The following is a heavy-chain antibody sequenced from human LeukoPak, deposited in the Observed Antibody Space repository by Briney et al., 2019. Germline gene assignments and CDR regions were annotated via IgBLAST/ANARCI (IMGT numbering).Heavy chain of an antibody. CDR1: GFTFTNYW. J-gene: IGHJ6*03. Sequence: GGSLRLSCAASGFTFTNYWISWVRQAPGKGLEWVANIKQDEIEKYYVDSVKGRFTISRDNAKNSVYLQMNSLRADDTAVYYCARVRGAGLQYYYMDVWGKGTTVTVSS. D-gene: IGHD1-26*01. CDR3: ARVRGAGLQYYYMDV. V-gene: IGHV3-7*01. CDR2: IKQDEIEK.